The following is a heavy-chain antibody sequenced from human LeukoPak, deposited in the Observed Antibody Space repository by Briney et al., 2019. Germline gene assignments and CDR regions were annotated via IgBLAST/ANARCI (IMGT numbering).Heavy chain of an antibody. Sequence: PSETLSLTCTVSGGSISGTDLYWGWIRQLPGKGLEWIGNIHSSGNSFCNPSLKSRVTISIDTSKNQFSLKLTSVTAADTAVYFCARQAAYSGSSFDFEFWGQGTLVTVSS. J-gene: IGHJ4*02. CDR3: ARQAAYSGSSFDFEF. D-gene: IGHD1-26*01. CDR1: GGSISGTDLY. V-gene: IGHV4-39*01. CDR2: IHSSGNS.